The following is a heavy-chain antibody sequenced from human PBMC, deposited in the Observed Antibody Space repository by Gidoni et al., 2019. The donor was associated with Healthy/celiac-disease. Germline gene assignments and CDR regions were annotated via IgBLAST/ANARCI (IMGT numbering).Heavy chain of an antibody. CDR3: ARGRGVDRVATALLYYYYYYMDV. Sequence: QLQLVQSGAEVKKPGSSVKVSCKASGGHFSRHSISWVRQAPGQGLEWMGGIIPIFGTANYAQKFQGRVTITADESTSTAYMELSSLRSEDTAVYYCARGRGVDRVATALLYYYYYYMDVWGKGTTVTVSS. J-gene: IGHJ6*03. V-gene: IGHV1-69*01. D-gene: IGHD5-12*01. CDR2: IIPIFGTA. CDR1: GGHFSRHS.